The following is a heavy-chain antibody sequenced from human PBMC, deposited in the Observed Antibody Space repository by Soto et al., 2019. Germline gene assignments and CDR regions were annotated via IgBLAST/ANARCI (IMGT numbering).Heavy chain of an antibody. D-gene: IGHD6-13*01. CDR3: ARHLWVGSSWSLGAFYI. Sequence: SETLSLTCTVSGDSISNYYWSWIRQPPGKGLEWIGYIYYSGSTNYNPSLKSRVTISVDTSKNQFSLKLSSVTAADTAVYYCARHLWVGSSWSLGAFYIWGQGTMVTVSS. CDR2: IYYSGST. J-gene: IGHJ3*02. V-gene: IGHV4-59*08. CDR1: GDSISNYY.